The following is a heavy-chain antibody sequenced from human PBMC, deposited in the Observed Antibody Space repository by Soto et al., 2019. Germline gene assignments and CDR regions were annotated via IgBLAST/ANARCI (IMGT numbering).Heavy chain of an antibody. CDR1: GFTFSNAW. V-gene: IGHV3-15*07. CDR3: TTDRAHGGSSWYVYGMDV. J-gene: IGHJ6*02. Sequence: GGSLRLSCAASGFTFSNAWMNWVRQAPGKGLEWVGRIKSKTDGGTTDYAAPVKGRFTISRDDSKNTLYLQMNSLKTEDTAVYYCTTDRAHGGSSWYVYGMDVWGQGTTVTVSS. CDR2: IKSKTDGGTT. D-gene: IGHD6-13*01.